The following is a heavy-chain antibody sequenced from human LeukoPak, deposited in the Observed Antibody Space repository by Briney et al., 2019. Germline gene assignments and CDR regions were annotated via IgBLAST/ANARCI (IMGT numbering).Heavy chain of an antibody. J-gene: IGHJ4*02. Sequence: SETLSLTCTVSGGSISSYYWSWIRQPPGKGLEWIGYIYYSGSTNYNPSLKSRVTISVDTSKDQFSLKLSSVTAADTAVYYCARRHRRDGYNYDYWGQGTLVTVSS. CDR2: IYYSGST. D-gene: IGHD5-24*01. V-gene: IGHV4-59*01. CDR3: ARRHRRDGYNYDY. CDR1: GGSISSYY.